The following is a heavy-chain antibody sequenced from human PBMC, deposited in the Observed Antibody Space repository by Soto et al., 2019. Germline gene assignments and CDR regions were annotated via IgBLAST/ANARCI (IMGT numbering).Heavy chain of an antibody. CDR3: XXXXXXXX. V-gene: IGHV4-34*01. CDR1: GRSFSGYY. Sequence: QVQLQQWGAGLLKPSETLSLTCAVYGRSFSGYYWSWIRQPPGKGLEWIGQINHSGSTNYNPSLKSRVTISVDTSKNQFSLKLXXXXXXXXXXXXXXXXXXXXXXGQGTLVTVSS. CDR2: INHSGST. J-gene: IGHJ4*02.